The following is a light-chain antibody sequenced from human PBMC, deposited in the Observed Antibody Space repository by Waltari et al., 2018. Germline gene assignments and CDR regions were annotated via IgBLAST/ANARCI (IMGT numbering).Light chain of an antibody. CDR3: HLLKSYQWT. Sequence: IQLTQSPFSLSASVGDRVTITSRASQGISDYLAWYQQKPGKAPKLRIYAATTVQSGVPSRFSGSGSVTDLTLTISRLQPEDFATYYCHLLKSYQWTFGQCTKVEIK. V-gene: IGKV1-9*01. CDR2: AAT. J-gene: IGKJ1*01. CDR1: QGISDY.